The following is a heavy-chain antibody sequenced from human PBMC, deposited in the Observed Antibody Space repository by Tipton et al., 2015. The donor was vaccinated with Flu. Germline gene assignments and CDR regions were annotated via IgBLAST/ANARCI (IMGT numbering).Heavy chain of an antibody. CDR1: GGSISSYY. CDR3: ARGGGRDIVVGDDASDI. J-gene: IGHJ3*02. CDR2: IYTSGST. V-gene: IGHV4-4*07. Sequence: TLSLTCTVSGGSISSYYWSWIRQPAGKGLEWIGRIYTSGSTNYNPSLKSRVTMSVDTSKNQFSLKLSSVTAADTAVYYCARGGGRDIVVGDDASDIWGQGTMVTVSS. D-gene: IGHD2-2*01.